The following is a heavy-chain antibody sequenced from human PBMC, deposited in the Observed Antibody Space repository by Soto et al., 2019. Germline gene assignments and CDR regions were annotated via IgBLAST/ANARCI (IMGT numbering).Heavy chain of an antibody. V-gene: IGHV2-26*01. CDR3: ARRHLGVAVSPWFDP. CDR2: IDSSGEK. CDR1: GLSITDSEMG. J-gene: IGHJ5*02. Sequence: QVTLKESGPVLVKPTETLTLRCTVSGLSITDSEMGVSWIRQPPGQPLEWLAHIDSSGEKSYRTFLKSRLAISKDTPKSQILLTMTNKDPADTATYYCARRHLGVAVSPWFDPWGQGIPVTVSS. D-gene: IGHD3-16*01.